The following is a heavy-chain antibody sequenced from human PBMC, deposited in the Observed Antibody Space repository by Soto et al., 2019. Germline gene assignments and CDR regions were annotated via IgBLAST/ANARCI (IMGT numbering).Heavy chain of an antibody. Sequence: PSETLSLTCVVSGGSISSGGYSWSRIRQPPGKGLEWIGYIYHSGSTYYNPSLKSRVTISVDRSKNQFSLKLSSVTAADTAVYYCARAKDYYYGSGSYYLDYWGQGTLVTVSS. D-gene: IGHD3-10*01. CDR1: GGSISSGGYS. J-gene: IGHJ4*02. CDR3: ARAKDYYYGSGSYYLDY. V-gene: IGHV4-30-2*01. CDR2: IYHSGST.